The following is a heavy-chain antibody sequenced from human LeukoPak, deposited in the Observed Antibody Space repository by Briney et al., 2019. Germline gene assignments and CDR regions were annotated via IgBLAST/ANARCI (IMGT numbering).Heavy chain of an antibody. CDR1: GFTFSSYA. CDR3: AKDDWVLAFDI. CDR2: ISGSGGST. J-gene: IGHJ3*02. V-gene: IGHV3-23*01. Sequence: GWSVTLSCAASGFTFSSYAMSWLRQAPGKGLEWASAISGSGGSTYYADSVKGRFTISRDNSKNTLYLQMNSLRAEDTAVYYCAKDDWVLAFDIWGQGTMVTVSS. D-gene: IGHD3-9*01.